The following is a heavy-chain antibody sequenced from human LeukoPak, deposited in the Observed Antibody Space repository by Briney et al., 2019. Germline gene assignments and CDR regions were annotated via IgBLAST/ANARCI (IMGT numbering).Heavy chain of an antibody. V-gene: IGHV2-5*01. CDR3: AHIPPHNIVVVPAAINWFDP. Sequence: SGPTLVKPTQTLTLTRTFSGFSLSTSGVGVGWIRQPPGKALEWLALIYWNDDKRYSPSLKSRLTITKDTSKNQVVLTMTNMDPVDTATYYCAHIPPHNIVVVPAAINWFDPWGQGTLVTVSS. CDR2: IYWNDDK. CDR1: GFSLSTSGVG. D-gene: IGHD2-2*02. J-gene: IGHJ5*02.